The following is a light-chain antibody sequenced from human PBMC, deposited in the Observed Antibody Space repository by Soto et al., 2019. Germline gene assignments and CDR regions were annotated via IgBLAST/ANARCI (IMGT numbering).Light chain of an antibody. CDR1: QSVSTTY. V-gene: IGKV3-20*01. CDR2: GAS. Sequence: EIVLTQSPGTLSLSPGERATLSCRASQSVSTTYLAWYQQKPGQAPRLLIYGASSRATGIPDRFSGSGSGTDFTLTISRLEPEDFAVYYCQQYSSSPPITFGGGTKVDIK. J-gene: IGKJ4*01. CDR3: QQYSSSPPIT.